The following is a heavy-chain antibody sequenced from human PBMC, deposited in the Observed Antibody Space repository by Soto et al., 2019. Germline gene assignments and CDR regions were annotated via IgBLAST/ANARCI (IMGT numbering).Heavy chain of an antibody. V-gene: IGHV2-5*02. CDR1: GFSLSTTGVA. CDR2: FYWDDDK. CDR3: ARITSSGRYFDY. D-gene: IGHD6-25*01. Sequence: SGPTLVNPTQTLALTCTFSGFSLSTTGVAVGWIRQPPGKALEWLALFYWDDDKRYSTSLKTRLTISKDTSKNQVVLTMTNMDPVDTATYYCARITSSGRYFDYWGQGTLVTVSS. J-gene: IGHJ4*02.